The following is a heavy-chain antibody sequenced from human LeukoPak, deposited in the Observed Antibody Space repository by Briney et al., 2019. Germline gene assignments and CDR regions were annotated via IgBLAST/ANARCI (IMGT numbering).Heavy chain of an antibody. D-gene: IGHD2-2*01. J-gene: IGHJ5*02. Sequence: SETLSLTCAVYGGSFSGYYWSWIRQPPGKGLEWIGEINHSGSTNYNPSLKSRVTISVDTSKNQFSLKLSAVTAADTAVYYCAGSLLGYCSSTSCYFSFDPWGQGTLVTVSS. CDR2: INHSGST. CDR3: AGSLLGYCSSTSCYFSFDP. CDR1: GGSFSGYY. V-gene: IGHV4-34*01.